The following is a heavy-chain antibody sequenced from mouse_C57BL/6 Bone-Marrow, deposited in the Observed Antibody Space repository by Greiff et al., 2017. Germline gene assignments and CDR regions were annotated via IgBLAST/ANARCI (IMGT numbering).Heavy chain of an antibody. CDR1: GFTFSSYG. CDR3: ARQDSFDY. J-gene: IGHJ2*01. V-gene: IGHV5-6*01. CDR2: ISSGGSYT. Sequence: EVKLVESGGDLVKPGGSLKLSCAASGFTFSSYGMSWVRQTPDKRLEWVATISSGGSYTYYPDSVKGRFTISRDNAKNTLYLQMSSLKSEDTAMYYCARQDSFDYWGQGTTLTGSS.